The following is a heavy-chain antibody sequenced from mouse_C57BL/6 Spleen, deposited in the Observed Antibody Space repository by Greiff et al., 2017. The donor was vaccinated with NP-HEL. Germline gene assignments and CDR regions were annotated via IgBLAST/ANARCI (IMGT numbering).Heavy chain of an antibody. Sequence: EVQVVESGGGLVQPGGSLSLSCAASGFTFTDYYMSWVRQPPGKALEWLGFIRNKANGYTTEYSASVKGRFTISRDNSQSILYLQMNALRAEDSATYYCARSPNYDYDGWFAYWGQGTLVTVSA. J-gene: IGHJ3*01. D-gene: IGHD2-4*01. V-gene: IGHV7-3*01. CDR1: GFTFTDYY. CDR3: ARSPNYDYDGWFAY. CDR2: IRNKANGYTT.